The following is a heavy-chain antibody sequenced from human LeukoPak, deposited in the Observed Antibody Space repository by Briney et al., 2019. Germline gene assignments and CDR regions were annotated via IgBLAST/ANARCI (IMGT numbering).Heavy chain of an antibody. Sequence: PGGSLRLSCAASGFTFSSYWMSWVRQAPGKGLEWVSAISSGGATTYYTDSVKGRFTISRDNSKNTLYLQMNTLRAEDTALYYCAKGRQGFDPWGQGTLVTVSS. CDR1: GFTFSSYW. CDR3: AKGRQGFDP. J-gene: IGHJ5*02. CDR2: ISSGGATT. V-gene: IGHV3-23*01.